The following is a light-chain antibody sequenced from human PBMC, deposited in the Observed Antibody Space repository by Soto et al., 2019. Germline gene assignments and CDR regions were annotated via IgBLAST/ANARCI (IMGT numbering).Light chain of an antibody. J-gene: IGKJ1*01. CDR1: QSVSSSY. Sequence: EIVLTHSPGTLSLSPWEIATLSCRASQSVSSSYLAWYQQKPGQAPRLLIYGASSRATGIPDRFGGSGSGTDFTLTISRLEPEDFAVYYCQQYGSSPPFTFGQGTKVDI. V-gene: IGKV3-20*01. CDR3: QQYGSSPPFT. CDR2: GAS.